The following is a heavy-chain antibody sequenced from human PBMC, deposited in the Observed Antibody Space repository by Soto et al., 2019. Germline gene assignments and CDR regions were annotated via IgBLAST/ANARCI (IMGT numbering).Heavy chain of an antibody. CDR1: GFTFSNYF. CDR3: AKDLHWGQSDY. J-gene: IGHJ4*02. CDR2: INGDGSGT. D-gene: IGHD7-27*01. V-gene: IGHV3-74*03. Sequence: GGSLRLSCAASGFTFSNYFMHWVRQAPGKGPVWVSQINGDGSGTEYADSVKGRFTISRDNADNTLYLQMRSLTAEDTAVYYCAKDLHWGQSDYWGQGTLVTVSS.